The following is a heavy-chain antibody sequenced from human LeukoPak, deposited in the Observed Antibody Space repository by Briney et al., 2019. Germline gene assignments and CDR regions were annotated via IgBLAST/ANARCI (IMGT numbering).Heavy chain of an antibody. J-gene: IGHJ4*02. CDR1: GFTFSSYS. CDR2: ISSSSSYI. CDR3: VTDKVPFKMLGY. Sequence: GGSLRLSCAASGFTFSSYSMNWVRQAPGKGLEWVSSISSSSSYIYYADSVKGRFTISRDNAKNSLYLQMNSLRAEDTAVYYCVTDKVPFKMLGYWGQGTLVTVSP. V-gene: IGHV3-21*01. D-gene: IGHD2-8*01.